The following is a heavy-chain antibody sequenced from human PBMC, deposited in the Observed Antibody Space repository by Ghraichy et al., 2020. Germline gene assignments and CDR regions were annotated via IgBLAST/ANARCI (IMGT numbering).Heavy chain of an antibody. CDR3: ARDPGPYYYDSSGWVYAFDI. Sequence: GGSLRLSCAASGFTFSGFAMSWVRQAPGKGLEWVANIKQDGSEKYYVDSVKGRFTISRDNAKNSLYLQMNSLRAEDTAVYYCARDPGPYYYDSSGWVYAFDIWGQGTMVTVSS. CDR1: GFTFSGFA. V-gene: IGHV3-7*01. CDR2: IKQDGSEK. J-gene: IGHJ3*02. D-gene: IGHD3-22*01.